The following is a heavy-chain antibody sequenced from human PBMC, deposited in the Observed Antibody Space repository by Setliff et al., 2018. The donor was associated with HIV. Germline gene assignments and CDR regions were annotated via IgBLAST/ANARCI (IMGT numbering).Heavy chain of an antibody. V-gene: IGHV3-21*01. D-gene: IGHD3-3*01. CDR2: ISSSSSYI. CDR1: GFTFSSYS. Sequence: PGGSLRLSCAASGFTFSSYSMNWVRQAPGKGLEWVSSISSSSSYIYYADSVKGRFTISRDNAKNSLYLQMNSLRAEDTAVYYCARDVLRFLGGHDAFDIWGQGTMVTVSS. J-gene: IGHJ3*02. CDR3: ARDVLRFLGGHDAFDI.